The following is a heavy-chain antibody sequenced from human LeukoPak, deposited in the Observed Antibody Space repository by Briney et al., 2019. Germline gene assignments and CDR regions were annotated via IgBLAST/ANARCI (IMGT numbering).Heavy chain of an antibody. Sequence: PSETLSLTCTVSGGSISSSSYYWGWIRQPPGKGLEWIGSIYYSGSTYYNPSLKSRVTISVDTSKNQFSLKLSSVTAADTAVYYCARGGGSFYDYVWGSYRYYFDYWGQGTLVTVSS. CDR2: IYYSGST. CDR3: ARGGGSFYDYVWGSYRYYFDY. V-gene: IGHV4-39*07. D-gene: IGHD3-16*02. CDR1: GGSISSSSYY. J-gene: IGHJ4*02.